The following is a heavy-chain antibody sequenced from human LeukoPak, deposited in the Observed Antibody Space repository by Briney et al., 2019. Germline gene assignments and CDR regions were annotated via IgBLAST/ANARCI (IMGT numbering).Heavy chain of an antibody. CDR2: ISGSGSNT. CDR3: AKEVANAPGGAFDI. D-gene: IGHD2-21*01. V-gene: IGHV3-23*01. Sequence: GGSLRLSCAASGFTFSSFAMNWVRQAPGKGLDWVSAISGSGSNTYYADSVKGRFTISRDNSKNTLYLQMNSLRAEDTAVYYCAKEVANAPGGAFDIWGQGTMVTVSS. J-gene: IGHJ3*02. CDR1: GFTFSSFA.